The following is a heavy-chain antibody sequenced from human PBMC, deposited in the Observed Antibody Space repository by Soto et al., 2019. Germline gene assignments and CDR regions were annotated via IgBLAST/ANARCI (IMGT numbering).Heavy chain of an antibody. CDR3: AADSGGDPYYYYYGMDV. CDR2: INPSGGST. CDR1: GYTFTSYY. J-gene: IGHJ6*02. V-gene: IGHV1-46*01. Sequence: ASVKVSCKASGYTFTSYYMHWVRQAPGQGLEWMGIINPSGGSTNYAQKFQERVTMTRDMSTSTAYMELSSLRSEDTAVYYCAADSGGDPYYYYYGMDVWGQGTTVTVSS. D-gene: IGHD3-16*01.